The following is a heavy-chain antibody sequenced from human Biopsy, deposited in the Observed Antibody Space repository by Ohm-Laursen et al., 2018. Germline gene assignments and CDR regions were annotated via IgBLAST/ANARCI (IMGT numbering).Heavy chain of an antibody. CDR2: FSYDGINK. J-gene: IGHJ4*02. V-gene: IGHV3-30*03. CDR1: GFTFSVYA. Sequence: RSLGLSCAASGFTFSVYAMRWVRQAPGKGLEWVAHFSYDGINKHYADSVKGRFTISRDNSKNTLSLQMNSLRVEDTAMYYCLREAATGYYRPADFWGQGTLVTASS. CDR3: LREAATGYYRPADF. D-gene: IGHD3-9*01.